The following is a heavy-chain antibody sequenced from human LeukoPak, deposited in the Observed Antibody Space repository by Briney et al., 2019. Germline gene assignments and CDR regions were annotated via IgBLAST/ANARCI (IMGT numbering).Heavy chain of an antibody. V-gene: IGHV6-1*01. Sequence: SQTLSLTCAISGDSVSSNSAAWNWIRQSPSRGLEWVGRTYYRSKWYNDYALSVRGRITINPDTSKNQFSLQLNSMTPEDTAVYYFTRVWNSFDYWGQGTLVTVSS. D-gene: IGHD1-1*01. CDR1: GDSVSSNSAA. CDR3: TRVWNSFDY. J-gene: IGHJ4*02. CDR2: TYYRSKWYN.